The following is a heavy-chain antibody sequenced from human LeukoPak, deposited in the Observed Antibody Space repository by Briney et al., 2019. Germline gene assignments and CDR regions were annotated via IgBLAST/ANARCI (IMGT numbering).Heavy chain of an antibody. CDR3: ARDLSSTVTTPRGAFDI. V-gene: IGHV1-69*13. CDR2: IIPSFGTA. D-gene: IGHD4-17*01. CDR1: GGTFTSYA. Sequence: SVKVSCKASGGTFTSYAISWVRQAPGQGLEWMGGIIPSFGTANYAQKFQGRVTITADESTSTAYMELSRLRSEDTAVYCCARDLSSTVTTPRGAFDIWGQRTMVTVSS. J-gene: IGHJ3*02.